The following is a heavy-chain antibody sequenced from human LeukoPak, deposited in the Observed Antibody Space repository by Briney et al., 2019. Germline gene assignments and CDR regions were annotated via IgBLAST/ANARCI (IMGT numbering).Heavy chain of an antibody. D-gene: IGHD2-21*02. CDR3: ARAAPTVVTNYFDY. CDR2: INHSGST. V-gene: IGHV4-34*01. J-gene: IGHJ4*02. CDR1: GGSFSGYY. Sequence: SETLSLTCAVYGGSFSGYYWSWIRQPPGKGLEWIGEINHSGSTNYNPSLKSRVTISVDTSKNQFTLKLSSVTAADTAVYYCARAAPTVVTNYFDYWGQGTLVTVSS.